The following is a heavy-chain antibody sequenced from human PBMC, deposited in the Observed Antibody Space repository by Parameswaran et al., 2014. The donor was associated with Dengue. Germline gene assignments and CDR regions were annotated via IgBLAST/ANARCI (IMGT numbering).Heavy chain of an antibody. CDR1: SNA. D-gene: IGHD6-13*01. V-gene: IGHV3-23*01. J-gene: IGHJ3*02. CDR3: ATLVPRAAAGPNDAFDI. CDR2: ISGSGGST. Sequence: SNARWIRQPPGRGWEWVSAISGSGGSTYYADSVKGRFTISRDNSKNTLYLQMNSLRAEDTAVYYCATLVPRAAAGPNDAFDIWGQGTMVTVSS.